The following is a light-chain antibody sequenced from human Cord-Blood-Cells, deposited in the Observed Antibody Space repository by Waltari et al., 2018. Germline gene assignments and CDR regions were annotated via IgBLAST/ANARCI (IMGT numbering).Light chain of an antibody. Sequence: SQSVLYSSNNKNYLAWYQQKPGQPPKLLIYWASTRESGVPDRFSGSGSGTDFTLTISSLQAEDVAVYYCQQYYSTPLTFGGGTKVEIK. CDR1: QSVLYSSNNKNY. CDR3: QQYYSTPLT. J-gene: IGKJ4*01. CDR2: WAS. V-gene: IGKV4-1*01.